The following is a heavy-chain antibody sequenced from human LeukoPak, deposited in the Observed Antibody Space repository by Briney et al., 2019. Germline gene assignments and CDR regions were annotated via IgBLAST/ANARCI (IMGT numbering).Heavy chain of an antibody. CDR3: AKLGLTSSPFDY. Sequence: GGSLRLSCAASGFTFSSYAMNWVRQAPGKGLEWVASILSTGEDTYYAGSVKGRFTISRDNSKNTLYLQMTSLRAEDTAVYYCAKLGLTSSPFDYWGLGILVTVSS. D-gene: IGHD3-16*01. V-gene: IGHV3-23*01. CDR1: GFTFSSYA. J-gene: IGHJ4*02. CDR2: ILSTGEDT.